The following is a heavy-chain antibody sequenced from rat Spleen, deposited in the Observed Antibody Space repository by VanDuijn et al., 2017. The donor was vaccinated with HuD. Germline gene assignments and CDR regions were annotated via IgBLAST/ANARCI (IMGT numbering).Heavy chain of an antibody. V-gene: IGHV5-29*01. CDR2: ISYDGRRT. Sequence: EVQLVESGGGLVQPKELLKISCAASGFIFSNAAMYWVRQAPGRGLEWVAAISYDGRRTYYRDSVKGRFTISRDIAKSTLYLQLDSLRSEDTATYYCTTYSDYATSPFPYWGRGTLVTVSS. D-gene: IGHD1-6*01. J-gene: IGHJ3*01. CDR3: TTYSDYATSPFPY. CDR1: GFIFSNAA.